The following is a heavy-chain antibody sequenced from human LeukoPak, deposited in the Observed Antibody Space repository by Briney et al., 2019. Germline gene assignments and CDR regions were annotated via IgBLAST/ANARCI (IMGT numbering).Heavy chain of an antibody. Sequence: ASVKVSCKVSGYTLTELSMNWVRQAPGKGLEWMGGFDPEDGETIYAQKFQGRVTMTRNTSISTAYMELSSLRSEDTAVYYCARTYYYDSGSDNWFDPWGQGTLVTVSS. CDR3: ARTYYYDSGSDNWFDP. J-gene: IGHJ5*02. CDR1: GYTLTELS. V-gene: IGHV1-24*01. CDR2: FDPEDGET. D-gene: IGHD3-10*01.